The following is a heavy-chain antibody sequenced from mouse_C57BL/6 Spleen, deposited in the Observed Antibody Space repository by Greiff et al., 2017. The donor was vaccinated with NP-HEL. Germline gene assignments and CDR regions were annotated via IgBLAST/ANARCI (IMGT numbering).Heavy chain of an antibody. V-gene: IGHV5-4*01. D-gene: IGHD1-1*01. CDR3: AREGYYYGSNAMDY. CDR1: GFTFSSYA. CDR2: ISDGGSYT. Sequence: EVMLVESGGGLVKPGGSLKLSCAASGFTFSSYAMSWVRQTPEKRLEWVATISDGGSYTYYPDNVKGRFTISRDNAKNNLYLQMSHLKSEDTAMYYCAREGYYYGSNAMDYWGQGTSVTVSS. J-gene: IGHJ4*01.